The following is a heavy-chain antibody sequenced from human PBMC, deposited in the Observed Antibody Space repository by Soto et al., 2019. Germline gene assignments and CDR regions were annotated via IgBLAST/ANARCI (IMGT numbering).Heavy chain of an antibody. CDR1: GYTFTSYA. J-gene: IGHJ4*02. CDR3: ARSGSSWTEY. Sequence: QVQLVQSGAEVKKPGASVKVSCKASGYTFTSYAMHWVRQAPGQRLEWMGWINAGNGNTKYSQKFQGRVTITRDTSASTADLELSSLRSEATAVYYCARSGSSWTEYWGQGTLLTVSS. V-gene: IGHV1-3*01. CDR2: INAGNGNT. D-gene: IGHD6-13*01.